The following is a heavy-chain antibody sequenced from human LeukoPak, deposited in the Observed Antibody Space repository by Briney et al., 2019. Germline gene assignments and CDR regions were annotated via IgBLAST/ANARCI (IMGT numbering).Heavy chain of an antibody. D-gene: IGHD3-22*01. CDR3: ARDPFPVEYYDSSGYYPYYFDY. CDR2: IKQDGSEK. V-gene: IGHV3-7*01. J-gene: IGHJ4*02. Sequence: GGSLRLSCAASGFTFSSYWMSWVRQAPGKGLEWVANIKQDGSEKYYVDSVKGRFTISRDNAKNSLYLQMNSLRAEDTAVYYCARDPFPVEYYDSSGYYPYYFDYWGQGTLVTVSS. CDR1: GFTFSSYW.